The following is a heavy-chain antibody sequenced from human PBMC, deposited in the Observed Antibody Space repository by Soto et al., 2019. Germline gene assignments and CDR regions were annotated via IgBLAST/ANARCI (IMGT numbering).Heavy chain of an antibody. CDR1: GFTFSSYA. V-gene: IGHV3-23*01. J-gene: IGHJ4*02. CDR2: ISGSGGST. Sequence: EVQLLESGGGLVQPGGSLRLSCAASGFTFSSYAMSWVRQAPGKGLEWVSAISGSGGSTYYADSVRGRFTISRDNSNNTLYLQMNRLRAEDTAVYYCAQTRGYSYGYVDYWGQATLVTVSS. CDR3: AQTRGYSYGYVDY. D-gene: IGHD5-18*01.